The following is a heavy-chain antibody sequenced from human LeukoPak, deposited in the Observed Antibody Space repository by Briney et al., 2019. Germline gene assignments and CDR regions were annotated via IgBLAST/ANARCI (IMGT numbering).Heavy chain of an antibody. V-gene: IGHV4-34*01. CDR2: INHSGST. CDR3: ARGRGTIFGAVRDYFDY. J-gene: IGHJ4*02. CDR1: GGSFSGYY. D-gene: IGHD3-3*01. Sequence: SETLSLTCAVYGGSFSGYYWSWIRQPPGKGLEWIGEINHSGSTNYNPSLKSRVTISVDTSKNQFSLKLSSVTAADTAVYYCARGRGTIFGAVRDYFDYWGQGTLVTVSS.